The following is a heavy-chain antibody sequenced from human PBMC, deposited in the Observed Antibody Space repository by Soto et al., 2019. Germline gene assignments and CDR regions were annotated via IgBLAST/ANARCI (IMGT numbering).Heavy chain of an antibody. CDR2: ISWNSGSI. J-gene: IGHJ6*02. CDR3: AKGSSTRIYYYYYGMDV. D-gene: IGHD4-17*01. V-gene: IGHV3-9*01. CDR1: GFTFDDYA. Sequence: EVQLVESGGGLVQPGRSLRLSCAASGFTFDDYAMHWVRQAPGKGLEWVSGISWNSGSIGYADSVKGRFTISRDNAKNFLYLQMNSLRAEDTALYHCAKGSSTRIYYYYYGMDVWGQGTTVTVSS.